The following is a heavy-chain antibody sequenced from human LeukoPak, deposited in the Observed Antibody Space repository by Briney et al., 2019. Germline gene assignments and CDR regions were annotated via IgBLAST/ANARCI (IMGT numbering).Heavy chain of an antibody. V-gene: IGHV3-53*04. J-gene: IGHJ6*02. CDR2: FYSGGNT. CDR3: ARGLGQDYYGMDV. Sequence: PGGSLRLSCAASGFTVSSNYMSWVRQAPGKGLEWVSVFYSGGNTYYADSVKGRFTISRHNSKNTLYLQMNSLRAEDTAVYYCARGLGQDYYGMDVWGQGTTVTVSS. CDR1: GFTVSSNY. D-gene: IGHD3-22*01.